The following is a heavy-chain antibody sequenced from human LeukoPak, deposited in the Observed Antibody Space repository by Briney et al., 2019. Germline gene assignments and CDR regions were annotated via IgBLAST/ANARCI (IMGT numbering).Heavy chain of an antibody. Sequence: PGGSLRLSCAASGFTFSSYEMNWVRQAPGKGLEWVSYISSNGGTIYYADSVKGRFTISRDNAKNSLYLQMNSLRAEDTAVYYCARAVRAYSSGWYYGYYYGMDVWGQGTTVTGSS. V-gene: IGHV3-48*03. CDR1: GFTFSSYE. D-gene: IGHD6-19*01. CDR3: ARAVRAYSSGWYYGYYYGMDV. J-gene: IGHJ6*02. CDR2: ISSNGGTI.